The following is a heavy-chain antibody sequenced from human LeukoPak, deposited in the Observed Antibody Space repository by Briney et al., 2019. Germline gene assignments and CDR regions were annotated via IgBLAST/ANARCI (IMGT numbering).Heavy chain of an antibody. CDR3: ARVPPHP. Sequence: GGSLRLSCAASGFSFSTYAMSWVRQAPGKGLEWVSYITSGSTTIYYADSVKGRFTISRDNAKNSLYLQMNSLRAEDTAVYYCARVPPHPWGQGTLVTVSS. V-gene: IGHV3-48*01. CDR2: ITSGSTTI. CDR1: GFSFSTYA. J-gene: IGHJ5*02.